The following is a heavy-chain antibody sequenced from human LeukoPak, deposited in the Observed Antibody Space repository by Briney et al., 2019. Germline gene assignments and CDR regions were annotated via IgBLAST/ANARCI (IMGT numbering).Heavy chain of an antibody. CDR1: GFTFSSYG. Sequence: PGGSLGLSCAASGFTFSSYGMHWVRQAPGKGLEWVAFIRYDGSNKYYADSVKGRFTISRDNSKNTLYLQMNSLRAEDTAVYYCAKEGYCSSTSCYVFYYYYYMDVWGKGTTVTTSS. D-gene: IGHD2-2*01. V-gene: IGHV3-30*02. CDR3: AKEGYCSSTSCYVFYYYYYMDV. CDR2: IRYDGSNK. J-gene: IGHJ6*03.